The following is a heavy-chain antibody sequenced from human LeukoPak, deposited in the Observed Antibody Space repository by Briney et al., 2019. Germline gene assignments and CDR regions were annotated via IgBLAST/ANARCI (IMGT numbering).Heavy chain of an antibody. CDR3: AREGGYSGYDLRGYAFDI. V-gene: IGHV1-69*13. Sequence: SVKVSCKASGGTFISYAISWVRQAPGHGLEWMGGIIPIFGTANYAQKFQGRVTITADESTSTAYMELSSLRSEDTAVYYCAREGGYSGYDLRGYAFDIWGQGTMVTVSS. CDR2: IIPIFGTA. J-gene: IGHJ3*02. D-gene: IGHD5-12*01. CDR1: GGTFISYA.